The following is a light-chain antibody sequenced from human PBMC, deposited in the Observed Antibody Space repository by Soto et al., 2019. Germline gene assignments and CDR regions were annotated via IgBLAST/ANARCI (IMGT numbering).Light chain of an antibody. CDR1: QSINTY. CDR3: QESYSHSRT. V-gene: IGKV1-39*01. CDR2: AAS. Sequence: DIQMTQSPSSLSASVGDRVTITCRASQSINTYLNWYQQKPGKAPKLLIYAASSLQSGVPSRFSGSGSGTDFTLTIGSLQPEDFATDYCQESYSHSRTFGPGTKVDI. J-gene: IGKJ3*01.